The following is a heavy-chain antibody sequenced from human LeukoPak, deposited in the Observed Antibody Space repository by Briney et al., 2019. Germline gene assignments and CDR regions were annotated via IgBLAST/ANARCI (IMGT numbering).Heavy chain of an antibody. Sequence: ASLKVSCKASGRTYTSYTISWVRQAPGQGLEWMGGIIPIFGTANYAQKFQGRVTITADKSTSTAYMELSSLRSEDTAVYYCARVPRQPSPYYYYYMDVWGKGTTVTVSS. CDR1: GRTYTSYT. CDR2: IIPIFGTA. V-gene: IGHV1-69*06. J-gene: IGHJ6*03. D-gene: IGHD6-13*01. CDR3: ARVPRQPSPYYYYYMDV.